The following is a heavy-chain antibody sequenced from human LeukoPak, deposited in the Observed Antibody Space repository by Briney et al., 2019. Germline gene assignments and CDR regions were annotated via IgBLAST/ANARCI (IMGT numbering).Heavy chain of an antibody. J-gene: IGHJ4*01. Sequence: PGTSLRLSCVASGFTFTDYAFNWVRQTPGKGMEWVAIISSDGNTQSYADPLKGRFTISRDNFRDTVFLELTTLRPEDTGLYYCVRDLTSGARFDFWSPGTLVTVSS. CDR1: GFTFTDYA. CDR2: ISSDGNTQ. V-gene: IGHV3-30*04. CDR3: VRDLTSGARFDF. D-gene: IGHD3-9*01.